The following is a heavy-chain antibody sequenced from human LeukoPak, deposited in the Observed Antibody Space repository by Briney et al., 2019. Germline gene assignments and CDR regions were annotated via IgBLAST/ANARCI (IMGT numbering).Heavy chain of an antibody. V-gene: IGHV4-59*08. Sequence: SETLSLTCTVSGGSISSYYWSWIRQPPGKGLAWIGYIYYSGSTNYNPSLKSRVTISVDTSKNQFSLKLSSVTAAGTAVYYCARQGTTGLLRYFDWLSSIPSEADAFDIWGQGTMVTVSS. J-gene: IGHJ3*02. CDR2: IYYSGST. CDR3: ARQGTTGLLRYFDWLSSIPSEADAFDI. CDR1: GGSISSYY. D-gene: IGHD3-9*01.